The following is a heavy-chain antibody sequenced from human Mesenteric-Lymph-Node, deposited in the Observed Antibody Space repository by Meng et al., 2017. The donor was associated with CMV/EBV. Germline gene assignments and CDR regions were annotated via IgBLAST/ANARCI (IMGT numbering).Heavy chain of an antibody. CDR2: IYYSGST. Sequence: GSLRLSCTVSGGSISSSSYYWGWIRQPPGKGLEWIGSIYYSGSTYYNPSLKSRVTISADTSRNQFSLKLSSVTAADTAVYFCARNGDSSSYNWFDPWGQGTMVTVSS. CDR1: GGSISSSSYY. D-gene: IGHD6-13*01. V-gene: IGHV4-39*07. CDR3: ARNGDSSSYNWFDP. J-gene: IGHJ5*02.